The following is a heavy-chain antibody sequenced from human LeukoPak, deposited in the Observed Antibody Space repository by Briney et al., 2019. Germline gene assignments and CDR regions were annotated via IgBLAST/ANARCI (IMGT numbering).Heavy chain of an antibody. CDR2: INPNSGGT. V-gene: IGHV1-2*02. D-gene: IGHD1-26*01. J-gene: IGHJ4*02. CDR3: AREGPIVGATHLVDY. Sequence: ASVKVSCKASGYTFTDYYMHWVRQAPGQGLDWMGWINPNSGGTNYAQKFQGRVTMTRDTSISTAYMELSRLRSDDTAVYYCAREGPIVGATHLVDYWGQGTLVSVSS. CDR1: GYTFTDYY.